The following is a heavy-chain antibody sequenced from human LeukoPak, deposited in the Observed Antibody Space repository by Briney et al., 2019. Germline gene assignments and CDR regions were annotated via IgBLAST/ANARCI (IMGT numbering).Heavy chain of an antibody. J-gene: IGHJ4*02. CDR3: ARVIGRDYYDSSGYWDFDY. Sequence: ASVKVSCKASGYTFTSYYINWVRQAPGQGLEWMGWISAYNGNTNYAQKLQGRVTMTTDTSTSTAYMELRSLRSDDTAVYYCARVIGRDYYDSSGYWDFDYWGQGTLVTVSS. CDR2: ISAYNGNT. CDR1: GYTFTSYY. V-gene: IGHV1-18*01. D-gene: IGHD3-22*01.